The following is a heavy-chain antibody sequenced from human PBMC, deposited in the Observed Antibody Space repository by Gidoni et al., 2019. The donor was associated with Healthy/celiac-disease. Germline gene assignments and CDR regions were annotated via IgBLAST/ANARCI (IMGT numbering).Heavy chain of an antibody. D-gene: IGHD2-8*01. V-gene: IGHV1-69*01. J-gene: IGHJ4*02. Sequence: QVQLVQSGAEVKKPGSSVKVSCKASGGTFSSYAISWVRQAPGQGLEWMGGIIPIFGTANYAQKFQGRVTITADESTSTAYMELSSLRSEDTAMYYCAGSGYCTNGVCYPLDYWGQGTLVTVSS. CDR2: IIPIFGTA. CDR1: GGTFSSYA. CDR3: AGSGYCTNGVCYPLDY.